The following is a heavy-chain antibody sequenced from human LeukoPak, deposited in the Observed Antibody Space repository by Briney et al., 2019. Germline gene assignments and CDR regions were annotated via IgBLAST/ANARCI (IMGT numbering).Heavy chain of an antibody. V-gene: IGHV4-59*12. Sequence: SETLSLTCTVSGGSISSYYWSWIRHPPGKGLEWIGYIYYSGSTNYNPSLKSRVTISVDTSKNQFSLKLTSVTAADTAVYYCAIYHSGGYTSYFDYWGQGSLVTVSS. CDR3: AIYHSGGYTSYFDY. J-gene: IGHJ4*02. D-gene: IGHD3-22*01. CDR2: IYYSGST. CDR1: GGSISSYY.